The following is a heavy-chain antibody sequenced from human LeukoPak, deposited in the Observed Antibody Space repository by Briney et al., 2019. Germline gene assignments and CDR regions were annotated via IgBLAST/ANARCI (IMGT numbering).Heavy chain of an antibody. J-gene: IGHJ4*02. Sequence: PSETLSLTCTVSGGSISSSSYYWGWIRQPPGKGLEWIGSIYHSGSTYYNPSLKSRVTISVDTSKNQFSLKLSSVTAADTAVYYCASTIQLWSFDYWGQGTLVTVSS. CDR1: GGSISSSSYY. D-gene: IGHD5-18*01. CDR3: ASTIQLWSFDY. V-gene: IGHV4-39*07. CDR2: IYHSGST.